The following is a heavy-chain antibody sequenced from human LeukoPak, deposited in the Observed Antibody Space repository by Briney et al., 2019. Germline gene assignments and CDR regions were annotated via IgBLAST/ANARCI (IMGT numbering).Heavy chain of an antibody. J-gene: IGHJ5*02. Sequence: SETLSLTCAVYGGSFSGYYWSWIRQPPGKGLEWIGEINHSGSTNYNPSLKSRVTISVDTSKNQFSLKLSSVTAADTAVYYCASSLRLSLVRGVIIGTWFDPWGQGTLVTVSS. CDR3: ASSLRLSLVRGVIIGTWFDP. CDR2: INHSGST. V-gene: IGHV4-34*01. CDR1: GGSFSGYY. D-gene: IGHD3-10*01.